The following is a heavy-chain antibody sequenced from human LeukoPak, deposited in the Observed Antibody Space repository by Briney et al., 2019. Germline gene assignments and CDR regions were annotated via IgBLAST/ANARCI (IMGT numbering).Heavy chain of an antibody. D-gene: IGHD6-19*01. J-gene: IGHJ4*02. CDR2: INPNSGGT. Sequence: ASVKVSCKASGYTFTGYYIHWVRQAPGQGLEWMGWINPNSGGTNYAQMFQGRVTMTRDTSISTAYMELTSLISDDTAVYYCARDRGPRYSSGWYIDYWGQGTLVTVSS. CDR3: ARDRGPRYSSGWYIDY. V-gene: IGHV1-2*02. CDR1: GYTFTGYY.